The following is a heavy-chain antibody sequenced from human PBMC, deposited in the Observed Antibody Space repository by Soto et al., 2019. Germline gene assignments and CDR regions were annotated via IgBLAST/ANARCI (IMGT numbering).Heavy chain of an antibody. CDR1: GFSFSNYA. V-gene: IGHV3-33*01. CDR2: IWYDGSNK. J-gene: IGHJ4*02. Sequence: GGSLRLSCAASGFSFSNYAMHWVRQAPGKGLEWVAVIWYDGSNKYYADSVKGRFTISKDNSQNTLYLQMNSLRAEDTAVYYCTRDPYGGSRYYFDSWGQGTLVT. D-gene: IGHD1-26*01. CDR3: TRDPYGGSRYYFDS.